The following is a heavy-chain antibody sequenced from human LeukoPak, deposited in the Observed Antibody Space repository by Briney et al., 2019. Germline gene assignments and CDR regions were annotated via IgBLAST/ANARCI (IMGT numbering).Heavy chain of an antibody. CDR1: GGSFSSSC. CDR2: IYYSWPT. CDR3: ARVAGDTAQDAFDV. V-gene: IGHV4-59*01. J-gene: IGHJ3*01. Sequence: KSPESLSLTCTVSGGSFSSSCWTWIRQPPGPGMAWDGYIYYSWPTVYNPSLTSRVTISIDTTKNQVSRKLSSVTAADTAVYYFARVAGDTAQDAFDVWGKGTMVTLSS. D-gene: IGHD5-18*01.